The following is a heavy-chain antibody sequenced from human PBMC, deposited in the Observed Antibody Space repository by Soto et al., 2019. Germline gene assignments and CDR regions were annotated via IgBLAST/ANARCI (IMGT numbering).Heavy chain of an antibody. Sequence: QVQLVQSGPEVKQPGASVKISCKASGYTFTNYYIHWVRQAPGQGLEWVGLSNPNGDRPTYAESFQGRITMTRDTDTTTVSMEVRSLRSEDSAVYYCARGSCSGGSCYGMAVWGQGTAVTVSS. V-gene: IGHV1-46*01. CDR3: ARGSCSGGSCYGMAV. D-gene: IGHD2-15*01. J-gene: IGHJ6*02. CDR1: GYTFTNYY. CDR2: SNPNGDRP.